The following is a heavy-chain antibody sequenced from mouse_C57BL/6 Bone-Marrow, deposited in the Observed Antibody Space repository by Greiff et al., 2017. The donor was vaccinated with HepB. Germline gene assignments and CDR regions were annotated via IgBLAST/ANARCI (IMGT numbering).Heavy chain of an antibody. J-gene: IGHJ2*01. CDR2: ISSGGDYI. V-gene: IGHV5-9-1*02. CDR1: GFTFSSYA. D-gene: IGHD1-1*01. CDR3: TRGDYYGSSLFDY. Sequence: DVMLVESGEGLVKPGGSLKLSCAASGFTFSSYAMSWVRQTPEKRLEWVAYISSGGDYIYYADTVKGRFTISRDNARNTLYLQMSSLKSEDTAMYYCTRGDYYGSSLFDYWGQGTTLTVSS.